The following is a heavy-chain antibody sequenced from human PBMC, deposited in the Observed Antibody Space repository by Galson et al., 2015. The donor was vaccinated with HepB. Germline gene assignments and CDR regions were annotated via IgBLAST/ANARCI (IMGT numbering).Heavy chain of an antibody. Sequence: CAISGDSVSSNSGAWNWIRQSPSRGLEWLGRTYYRAKWYSDYAESVRSRITINPDTSKNQLSLHLNSVTPEDTAVYYCARVAGTIYFYGMDVWGQGTTVIVSS. CDR2: TYYRAKWYS. D-gene: IGHD2-15*01. J-gene: IGHJ6*02. CDR3: ARVAGTIYFYGMDV. CDR1: GDSVSSNSGA. V-gene: IGHV6-1*01.